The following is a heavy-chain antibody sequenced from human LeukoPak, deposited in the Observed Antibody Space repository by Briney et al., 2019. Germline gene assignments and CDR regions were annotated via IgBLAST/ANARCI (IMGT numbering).Heavy chain of an antibody. D-gene: IGHD2-15*01. CDR1: GFSFSSYL. CDR3: ARGRYCSGGTCYFDY. CDR2: INSDGTTT. J-gene: IGHJ4*02. Sequence: GGSLRLSCAASGFSFSSYLMHWVRQAPGKGLVWVSRINSDGTTTTYAHSVKGRFTVSGDNAKSTLYLQMNSLRAEDTAAYYCARGRYCSGGTCYFDYWGQGALVTVSS. V-gene: IGHV3-74*01.